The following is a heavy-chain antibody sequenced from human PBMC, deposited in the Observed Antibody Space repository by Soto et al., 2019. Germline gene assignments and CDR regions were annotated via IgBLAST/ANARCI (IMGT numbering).Heavy chain of an antibody. CDR2: ITGSGGST. CDR1: GFTFSSYA. CDR3: AKRMSTITPKTPTYYYGMDV. D-gene: IGHD5-12*01. J-gene: IGHJ6*02. V-gene: IGHV3-23*01. Sequence: LRLSCAASGFTFSSYAMSWVRQAPGKGLEWVSAITGSGGSTFYADSVKGRFTISRDNSKNTLYLQMNALRAEDTAVYYCAKRMSTITPKTPTYYYGMDVWGQGTTVTVSS.